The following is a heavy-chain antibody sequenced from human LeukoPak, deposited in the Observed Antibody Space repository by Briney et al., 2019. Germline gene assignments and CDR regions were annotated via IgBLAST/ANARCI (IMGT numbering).Heavy chain of an antibody. CDR2: ISYDGSNK. CDR3: AKDAGYGDYGDAFDI. CDR1: GFTFSSYG. V-gene: IGHV3-30*18. J-gene: IGHJ3*02. Sequence: GGSLRLSCAASGFTFSSYGMHWVRQAPGKGLEWVAVISYDGSNKYYADSVKGRFTISRDNSKNTLYLQMNSLRAEDTAVYYCAKDAGYGDYGDAFDIWGQATMVTVSS. D-gene: IGHD4-17*01.